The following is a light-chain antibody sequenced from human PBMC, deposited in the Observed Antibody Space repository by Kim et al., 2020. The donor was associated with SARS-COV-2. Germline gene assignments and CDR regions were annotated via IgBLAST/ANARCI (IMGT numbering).Light chain of an antibody. CDR3: QQYSSSPWT. V-gene: IGKV3-20*01. CDR2: GAS. CDR1: QCISLSY. Sequence: SPGKRATLSCRTSQCISLSYLALYQQKPGQSPRLLIYGASIMSTCIPDRFSGSGSGTDFTLTISRLEPEYFAVYYCQQYSSSPWTFGQGTKVDIK. J-gene: IGKJ1*01.